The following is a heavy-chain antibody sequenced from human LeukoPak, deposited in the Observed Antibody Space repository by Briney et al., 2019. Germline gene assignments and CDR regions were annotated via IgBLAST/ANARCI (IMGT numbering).Heavy chain of an antibody. CDR1: GYTFTSYG. Sequence: GASVKVSCKASGYTFTSYGISWVRQAPGQGLEWMGGIIPIFGTANYAQKFQGRVTITADESTSTAYMELSSLRSEDTAVYYCARDPPTYYYDSSGYYGYWGQGTLVTVSS. CDR2: IIPIFGTA. J-gene: IGHJ4*02. D-gene: IGHD3-22*01. CDR3: ARDPPTYYYDSSGYYGY. V-gene: IGHV1-69*13.